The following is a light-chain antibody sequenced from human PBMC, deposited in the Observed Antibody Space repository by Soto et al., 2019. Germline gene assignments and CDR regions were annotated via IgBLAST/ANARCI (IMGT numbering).Light chain of an antibody. CDR1: QSVSNNY. J-gene: IGKJ1*01. V-gene: IGKV3-20*01. Sequence: EIVLTQSPGTLSMSPGERATLSFRASQSVSNNYLAWYQQKPGQAPRLLIYGASNRATGIPDRFSGSGSGTDFTLTISRLAPEDFAVYYCQQYGSSGTFGQGTKVDIK. CDR2: GAS. CDR3: QQYGSSGT.